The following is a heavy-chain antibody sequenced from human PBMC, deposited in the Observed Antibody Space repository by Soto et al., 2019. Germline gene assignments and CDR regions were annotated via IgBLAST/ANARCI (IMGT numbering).Heavy chain of an antibody. CDR3: ARRYGSAFDF. J-gene: IGHJ3*01. CDR1: GYTFTSYG. D-gene: IGHD3-10*01. CDR2: ISGYNGNT. Sequence: ASVKVSCKASGYTFTSYGISWVRQAPGQGLEWMGWISGYNGNTNLAQKLQGRVTMTTDTPTSTAFMELRSLRSDDTAVYYCARRYGSAFDFWGQGTMVTVSS. V-gene: IGHV1-18*01.